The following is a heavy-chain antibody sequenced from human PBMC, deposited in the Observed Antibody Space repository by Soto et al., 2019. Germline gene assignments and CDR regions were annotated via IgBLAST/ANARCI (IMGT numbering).Heavy chain of an antibody. CDR3: ARRWGRTFDY. CDR2: IYHTGNA. V-gene: IGHV4-39*07. J-gene: IGHJ4*02. D-gene: IGHD7-27*01. CDR1: GDSIGNSRFY. Sequence: PSETLSLTCSVSGDSIGNSRFYWAWIRQPPGEGLEWIGSIYHTGNAYYNPSLKSRVTISVDTSKNQFSLKLSSVTAADTAVYYCARRWGRTFDYWGQGTLVTVSS.